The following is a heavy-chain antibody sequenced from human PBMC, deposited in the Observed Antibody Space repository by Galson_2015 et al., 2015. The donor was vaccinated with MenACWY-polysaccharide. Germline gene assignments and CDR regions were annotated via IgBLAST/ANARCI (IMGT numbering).Heavy chain of an antibody. CDR2: INTNTGNT. J-gene: IGHJ6*02. CDR3: ARVSSPTDYYDSSGYFYGMDV. CDR1: GYTFTSYA. Sequence: SVKVSCKASGYTFTSYAMNWVRQAPGQGLEWMGWINTNTGNTTYAQGFTGRFVFSLDTTVRTAYLQISSLKAEDTAVYYCARVSSPTDYYDSSGYFYGMDVWGQGTTVTVSS. V-gene: IGHV7-4-1*02. D-gene: IGHD3-22*01.